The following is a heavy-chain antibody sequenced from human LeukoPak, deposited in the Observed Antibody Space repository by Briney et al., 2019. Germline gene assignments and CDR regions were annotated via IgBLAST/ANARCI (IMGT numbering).Heavy chain of an antibody. CDR3: PKDQPTDGYNSI. J-gene: IGHJ4*02. Sequence: PGGSLRLSCEASGFIFSNYAMSWLRQAPGKGLEWVSTIHDRNYYADSVKGRFTISRDNPRSTLYLQMDSLRAEDPADYYCPKDQPTDGYNSIWGRGTLVTVSS. CDR2: IHDRN. D-gene: IGHD5-24*01. V-gene: IGHV3-23*01. CDR1: GFIFSNYA.